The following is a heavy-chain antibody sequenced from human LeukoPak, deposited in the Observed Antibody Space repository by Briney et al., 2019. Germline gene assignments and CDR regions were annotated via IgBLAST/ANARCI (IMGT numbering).Heavy chain of an antibody. Sequence: SETLSLTCTVSGGSISSYYWSWIRQPPGKGLEWIGYIYYSGSTNYNPSLKSRVTISVDTSKNQFSLKLSSVTAADTAVYYCARGEEDIVVVVAATRRGAFDIWGQGTMVTVSS. V-gene: IGHV4-59*01. CDR1: GGSISSYY. CDR3: ARGEEDIVVVVAATRRGAFDI. J-gene: IGHJ3*02. CDR2: IYYSGST. D-gene: IGHD2-15*01.